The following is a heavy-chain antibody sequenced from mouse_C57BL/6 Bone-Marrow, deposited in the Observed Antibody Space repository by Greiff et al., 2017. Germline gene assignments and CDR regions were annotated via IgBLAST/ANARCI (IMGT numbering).Heavy chain of an antibody. CDR3: ARRLAY. CDR2: ISYDGSN. Sequence: DVQLQESGPGLVKPSQSLSLTCSVTGYSITSGYYWNWIRQFPGNKLEWMGYISYDGSNNYNPSLKNRIPITRDTSKNQFFLKLNSVTTEDTATYYCARRLAYWGQGTLVTVSA. J-gene: IGHJ3*01. CDR1: GYSITSGYY. V-gene: IGHV3-6*01.